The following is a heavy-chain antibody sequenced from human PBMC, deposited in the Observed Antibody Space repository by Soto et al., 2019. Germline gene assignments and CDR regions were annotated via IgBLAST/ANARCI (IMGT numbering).Heavy chain of an antibody. J-gene: IGHJ5*02. D-gene: IGHD6-25*01. CDR1: GGSISSGGYS. V-gene: IGHV4-30-2*01. Sequence: QVQLVESGGGVVQPGRSLRLSCAASGGSISSGGYSWSWIRQPPGKGLEWIGYIYHSGSTYYNPSLKSRVTISVDRSKNQFSLKLSSVTAADTAVYYCARRRPDNWFDPWGQGTLVTVSS. CDR3: ARRRPDNWFDP. CDR2: IYHSGST.